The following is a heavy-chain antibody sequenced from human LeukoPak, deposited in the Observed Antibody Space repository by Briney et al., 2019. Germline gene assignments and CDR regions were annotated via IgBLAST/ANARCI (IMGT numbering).Heavy chain of an antibody. CDR3: ARVGKVRGVIINAFDI. CDR2: ISAYNGNT. J-gene: IGHJ3*02. Sequence: ASVKVSCKASGYTFTSYGISWVRQAPGQGLEWMGWISAYNGNTNYAQKLQGRVTMTTDTSTSTAYMELRSLRSDDTAVYYCARVGKVRGVIINAFDIWGQGTMVTVSS. D-gene: IGHD3-10*01. V-gene: IGHV1-18*01. CDR1: GYTFTSYG.